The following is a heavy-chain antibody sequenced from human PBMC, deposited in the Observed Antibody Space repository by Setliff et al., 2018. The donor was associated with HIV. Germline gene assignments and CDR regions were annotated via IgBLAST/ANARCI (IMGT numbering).Heavy chain of an antibody. CDR1: GGSFSPYY. CDR3: TVYNTGSSKDHY. J-gene: IGHJ4*02. D-gene: IGHD2-8*02. Sequence: SETLSLTCAVYGGSFSPYYWIWVRQPPGKGLEWIGEINHSGSTAYNPSLKSRVTISVDTSKNQFSLKLNSVTAADTAVYYCTVYNTGSSKDHYWGQGTPVTVPS. CDR2: INHSGST. V-gene: IGHV4-34*01.